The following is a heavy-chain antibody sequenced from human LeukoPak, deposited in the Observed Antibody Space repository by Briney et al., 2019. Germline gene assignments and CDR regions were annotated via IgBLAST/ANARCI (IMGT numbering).Heavy chain of an antibody. CDR1: GGSFSGYY. Sequence: SETLSLTCAVYGGSFSGYYWSWIRQPPGKGLEWIGEINHSGSTNYNPSLKSRVTISVDTSKNQFSLKLSAVTAADTAVYYCARKPWIQLWSFFDYWGQGTLVTVSS. CDR3: ARKPWIQLWSFFDY. V-gene: IGHV4-34*01. J-gene: IGHJ4*02. CDR2: INHSGST. D-gene: IGHD5-18*01.